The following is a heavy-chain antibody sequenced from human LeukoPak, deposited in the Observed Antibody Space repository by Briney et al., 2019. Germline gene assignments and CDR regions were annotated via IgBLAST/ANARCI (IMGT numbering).Heavy chain of an antibody. CDR1: GFTFSSYW. D-gene: IGHD3-16*01. Sequence: GGPRRLSCAASGFTFSSYWMNWARQAPGKGLDWLASINHNGNVNYYVDSVKGRVTFSRHNAKNSLYLQMSNLRPDDTAVYFCARGGGLDVWGQGPTVTVAS. V-gene: IGHV3-7*03. J-gene: IGHJ6*02. CDR3: ARGGGLDV. CDR2: INHNGNVN.